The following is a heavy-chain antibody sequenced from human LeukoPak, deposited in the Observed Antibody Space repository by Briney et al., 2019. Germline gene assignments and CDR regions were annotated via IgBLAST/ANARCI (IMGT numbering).Heavy chain of an antibody. CDR3: ARDRRSIWFGESSTDLFDY. CDR1: GFTFSSYA. D-gene: IGHD3-10*01. J-gene: IGHJ4*02. CDR2: MSYDGSNK. V-gene: IGHV3-30-3*01. Sequence: GGSLRLSCAASGFTFSSYAMYWVRQAPGKGLEWVALMSYDGSNKYYADSLKGRFTISRDNSKNTLYLQMNSLRAEDTAVYYCARDRRSIWFGESSTDLFDYWGQGTLVTVSS.